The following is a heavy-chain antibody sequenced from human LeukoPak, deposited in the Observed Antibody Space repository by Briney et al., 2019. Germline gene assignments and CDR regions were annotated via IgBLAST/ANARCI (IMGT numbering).Heavy chain of an antibody. D-gene: IGHD6-19*01. CDR3: ARVLRLRAGFGY. CDR2: MNPNSGNT. CDR1: GYTFTSYD. J-gene: IGHJ4*02. V-gene: IGHV1-8*01. Sequence: ASVKVSCKASGYTFTSYDINWVRQATGQELEWMGWMNPNSGNTGYAQKFQGRVTMTRNTSISTAYMELSSLRSEDTAVYYCARVLRLRAGFGYWGQGTLVTVSS.